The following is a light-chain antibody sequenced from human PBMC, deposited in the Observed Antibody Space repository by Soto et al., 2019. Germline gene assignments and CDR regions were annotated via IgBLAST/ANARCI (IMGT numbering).Light chain of an antibody. Sequence: VLTQAPGTLYMSPADRATLSCRASETVTGKYLAWYQQKVGQAPRLRIFAASNRATGIPDRFSGSGSGTDFTLTISILEPEDFAVYYCQQRMNWPPTFGQGTRLE. V-gene: IGKV3-11*01. CDR3: QQRMNWPPT. CDR2: AAS. J-gene: IGKJ5*01. CDR1: ETVTGKY.